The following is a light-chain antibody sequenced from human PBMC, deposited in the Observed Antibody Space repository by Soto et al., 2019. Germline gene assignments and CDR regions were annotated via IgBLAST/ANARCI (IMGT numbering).Light chain of an antibody. CDR2: EVS. CDR1: SSDVGGYNY. V-gene: IGLV2-14*01. Sequence: QSARTQPASVSGSPGQSITISCTGTSSDVGGYNYVSWYQQHPGKAPKLMIYEVSNRPSGVSNRFSGSNSGYTASLTISGLQAEDAADYCGSSYTSSSTLVFGGGTKLTVL. CDR3: SSYTSSSTLV. J-gene: IGLJ3*02.